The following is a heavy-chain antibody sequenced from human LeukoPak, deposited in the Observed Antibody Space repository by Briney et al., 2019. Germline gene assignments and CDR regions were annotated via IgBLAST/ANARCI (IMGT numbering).Heavy chain of an antibody. CDR2: ITSNGDST. D-gene: IGHD1-26*01. CDR3: AREMIVGAGAFDI. V-gene: IGHV3-64*01. J-gene: IGHJ3*02. Sequence: PGGSLRLSCAASGFTFSHYAMYWVRQAPGKGLEYVSAITSNGDSTSYANSVKGRFTISRDNFKNTLYLQMGSLRAEDMAVYYCAREMIVGAGAFDIWGQGTMVT. CDR1: GFTFSHYA.